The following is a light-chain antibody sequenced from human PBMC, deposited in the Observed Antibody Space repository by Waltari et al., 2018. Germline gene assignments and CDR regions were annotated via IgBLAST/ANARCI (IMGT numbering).Light chain of an antibody. CDR1: QGISSW. V-gene: IGKV1-12*01. Sequence: DIQMTQSPSSVSAYVGDRVTITCRASQGISSWLAWYQQKPGKAPKPLIYAASSVQSGVPSMCRVSGSGTDVTLTSSSLQPEDFATDYGQQANSFPFPCGPGTKVDIK. CDR2: AAS. CDR3: QQANSFPFP. J-gene: IGKJ3*01.